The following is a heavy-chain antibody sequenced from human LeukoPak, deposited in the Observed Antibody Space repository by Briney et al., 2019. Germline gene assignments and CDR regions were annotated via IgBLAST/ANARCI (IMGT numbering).Heavy chain of an antibody. CDR1: GLTFSDYS. J-gene: IGHJ4*02. CDR2: ISSSSSYI. Sequence: GGSLRLSCAVSGLTFSDYSMNWVRLAPGKGLEWVSSISSSSSYINYADSVKGRFTISRDNAKNSLYLQMNSLRAEDTAVYYCARQTYDYDSSGFDYWGQGTLVTVSS. V-gene: IGHV3-21*01. CDR3: ARQTYDYDSSGFDY. D-gene: IGHD3-22*01.